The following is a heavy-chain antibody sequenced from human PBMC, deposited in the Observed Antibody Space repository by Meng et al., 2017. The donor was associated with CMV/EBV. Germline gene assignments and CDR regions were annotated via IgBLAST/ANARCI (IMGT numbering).Heavy chain of an antibody. D-gene: IGHD5-24*01. Sequence: GESLKISCAASGFTSSSYSMNWVRQAPGKGLEWVSSISSSSSYIYYADSVKGRFTISRDNAKNSLYLQMNSLRAEDTAVYYCAGDGHRWGGYNSRADYWGQGTLVTVSS. CDR2: ISSSSSYI. V-gene: IGHV3-21*01. J-gene: IGHJ4*02. CDR3: AGDGHRWGGYNSRADY. CDR1: GFTSSSYS.